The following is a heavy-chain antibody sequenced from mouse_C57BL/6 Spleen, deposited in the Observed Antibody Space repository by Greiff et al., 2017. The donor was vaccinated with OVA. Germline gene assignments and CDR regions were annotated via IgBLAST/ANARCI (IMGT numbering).Heavy chain of an antibody. J-gene: IGHJ4*01. D-gene: IGHD4-1*01. Sequence: VQVVESGAELVKPGASVKLSCKASGYTFTEYTIHWVKQRSGQGLEWIGWFYPGSGSIKYNEKFKDKATLTADKSSSTVYMELSRLTSEDSAVYFCARHVWDYYAMDYWGQGTSVTVSS. CDR2: FYPGSGSI. CDR3: ARHVWDYYAMDY. V-gene: IGHV1-62-2*01. CDR1: GYTFTEYT.